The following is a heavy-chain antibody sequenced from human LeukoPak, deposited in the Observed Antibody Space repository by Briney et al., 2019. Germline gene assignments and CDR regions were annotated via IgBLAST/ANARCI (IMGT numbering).Heavy chain of an antibody. Sequence: GGSLRLSCAASGFDFSSNWMHWVRHAPGQGLAWVSRIKGDGISTNYADSVKGRFTISRDIAKNTLYLQMNSLRAEDTGVYYCAKDHYWSIDYWGRGTLVTVSS. D-gene: IGHD3-3*01. CDR3: AKDHYWSIDY. CDR1: GFDFSSNW. J-gene: IGHJ4*02. CDR2: IKGDGIST. V-gene: IGHV3-74*01.